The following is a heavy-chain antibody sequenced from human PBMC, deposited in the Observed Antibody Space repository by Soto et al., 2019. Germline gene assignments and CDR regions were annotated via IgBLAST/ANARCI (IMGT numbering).Heavy chain of an antibody. J-gene: IGHJ4*02. CDR2: ISGSGDST. D-gene: IGHD6-13*01. CDR1: GFTFSSYA. V-gene: IGHV3-23*01. Sequence: EVQLLDSGGGLVQPGGSLRLSCAASGFTFSSYAMNWVRQAPGKGLEWVSVISGSGDSTYYADSVKGRFTISRDNSKNTLYLQTNRLRAEDTAVYYCARRGPGTYFAYWGQGTLVNVSS. CDR3: ARRGPGTYFAY.